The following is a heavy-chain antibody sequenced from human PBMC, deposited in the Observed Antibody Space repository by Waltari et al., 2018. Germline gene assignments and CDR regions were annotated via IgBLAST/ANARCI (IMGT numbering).Heavy chain of an antibody. V-gene: IGHV1-3*01. D-gene: IGHD3-22*01. J-gene: IGHJ3*02. CDR1: GYTFHSYA. CDR3: ARFSYYYDIDAFDI. CDR2: INAGNGNA. Sequence: QVQLVQSGAEVKKHGASVKVSCKASGYTFHSYAMHWVRQAPGQRLEWMGWINAGNGNAKYSQKFQGRVTITRDTSASTAYMELSSLRSEDTAVYYCARFSYYYDIDAFDIWGQGTMVTVSS.